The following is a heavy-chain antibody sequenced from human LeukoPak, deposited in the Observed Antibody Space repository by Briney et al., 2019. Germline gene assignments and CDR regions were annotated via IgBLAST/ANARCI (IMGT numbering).Heavy chain of an antibody. J-gene: IGHJ5*02. CDR2: IYYSGST. CDR3: ASSSLLYGWFDP. D-gene: IGHD2-2*02. V-gene: IGHV4-59*01. Sequence: SETLSLTCTVSGGSISSYYWSWIRQPPGKGLEWIGYIYYSGSTNYNPSLKSRVTISVDTSKNQFSLKLSSVTAADTAVYHCASSSLLYGWFDPWGQGTLVTVSS. CDR1: GGSISSYY.